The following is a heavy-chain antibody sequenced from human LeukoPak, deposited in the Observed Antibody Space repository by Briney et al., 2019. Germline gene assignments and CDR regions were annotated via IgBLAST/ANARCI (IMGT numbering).Heavy chain of an antibody. CDR2: ISRSGST. CDR3: ARGPYSYDSSGAFDI. CDR1: GDSISSGDYY. J-gene: IGHJ3*02. D-gene: IGHD3-22*01. Sequence: PSETLSLTCTVSGDSISSGDYYWSWIRQPAGKGLEWIGRISRSGSTNYNPSLKSRVTISVDTSKNQFPLKLSSVTAADTAVYFCARGPYSYDSSGAFDIWGQGTMVTVSS. V-gene: IGHV4-61*02.